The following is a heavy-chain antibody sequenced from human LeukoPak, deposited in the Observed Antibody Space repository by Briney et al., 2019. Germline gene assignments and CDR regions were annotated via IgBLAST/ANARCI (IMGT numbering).Heavy chain of an antibody. CDR2: IIPIFGTA. CDR1: GGTFSSYA. D-gene: IGHD5-12*01. V-gene: IGHV1-69*05. Sequence: GASVKVSCKASGGTFSSYAISWVRQAPGQGLEWMGGIIPIFGTANYAQKFQGRVTITTDESTSTAYMELSSLRSEDTAVYYCARVPSVDMVATRRLGDYYYYMDVWGKGTTVTLSS. CDR3: ARVPSVDMVATRRLGDYYYYMDV. J-gene: IGHJ6*03.